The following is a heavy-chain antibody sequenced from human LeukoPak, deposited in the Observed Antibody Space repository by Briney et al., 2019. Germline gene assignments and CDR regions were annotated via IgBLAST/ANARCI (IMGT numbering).Heavy chain of an antibody. D-gene: IGHD5-24*01. J-gene: IGHJ4*02. V-gene: IGHV1-69*06. CDR1: GGTFSIYA. CDR2: IIPIFGTA. CDR3: AMMMDGYHLPGY. Sequence: ASVKVSSKASGGTFSIYAISWVRQAPGQGLEWMGGIIPIFGTANYAQKFQGRVTITADKSTSTAYMEMSSLRSEDRAVYYCAMMMDGYHLPGYGGQGTLVTVSS.